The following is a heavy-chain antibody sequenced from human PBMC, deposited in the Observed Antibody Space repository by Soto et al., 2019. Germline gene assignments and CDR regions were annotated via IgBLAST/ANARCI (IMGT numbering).Heavy chain of an antibody. J-gene: IGHJ5*02. D-gene: IGHD3-22*01. CDR3: ANSYYYDSSGYPPAPNWFDP. V-gene: IGHV1-69*06. CDR2: IIPIFGTA. Sequence: SVKVSCKASGGTFSSYAISWVRQAPGQGLEWMGGIIPIFGTANYAQKFQGRVTITADKSTSTAYMELSSQRSEDTAVYYCANSYYYDSSGYPPAPNWFDPWGQGTLVTVSS. CDR1: GGTFSSYA.